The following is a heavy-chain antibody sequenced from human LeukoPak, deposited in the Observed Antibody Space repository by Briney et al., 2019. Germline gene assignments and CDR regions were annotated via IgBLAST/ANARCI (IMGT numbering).Heavy chain of an antibody. CDR1: GFTFSNYW. Sequence: GGSLRLSCAASGFTFSNYWMSWVHQAPGKGLEWVANIKEDGSEKYYVDSVKGRFTISRDNARNSLYLQMNSLRAEDTAVYYCARGRQLGYWGQGTLVTVSS. J-gene: IGHJ4*02. D-gene: IGHD6-13*01. V-gene: IGHV3-7*01. CDR2: IKEDGSEK. CDR3: ARGRQLGY.